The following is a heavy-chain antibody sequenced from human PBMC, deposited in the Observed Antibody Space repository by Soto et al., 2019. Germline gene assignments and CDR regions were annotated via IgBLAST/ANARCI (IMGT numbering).Heavy chain of an antibody. CDR1: GGSISSGDYY. CDR3: ARRSEYSSSWYDYWFDP. Sequence: QVQLQESGPGLVKPSQTLSLTCTVSGGSISSGDYYWSWIRQSPGKGLEWIGYIYYSGSTYYNPSLKSRVTISVDTSKNQFSLKLSSVTAADTAVYYCARRSEYSSSWYDYWFDPWGLGTLVTVSS. V-gene: IGHV4-30-4*01. D-gene: IGHD6-13*01. J-gene: IGHJ5*02. CDR2: IYYSGST.